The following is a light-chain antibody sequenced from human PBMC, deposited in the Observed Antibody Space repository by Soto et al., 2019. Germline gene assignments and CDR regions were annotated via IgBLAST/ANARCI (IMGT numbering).Light chain of an antibody. V-gene: IGKV3-20*01. Sequence: MLTQSPVTLSLSPGERATLSCRASQSVSSSYLAWYQQKPGQAPRLLIYGASSRATGIPDRFSGSGSGTDFTLTISRLEPEDFAVYYCPQYGSSPRPFGEGTKVDIK. CDR3: PQYGSSPRP. CDR2: GAS. J-gene: IGKJ1*01. CDR1: QSVSSSY.